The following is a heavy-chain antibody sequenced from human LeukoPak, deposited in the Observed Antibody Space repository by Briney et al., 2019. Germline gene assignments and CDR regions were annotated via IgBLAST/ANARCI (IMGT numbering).Heavy chain of an antibody. Sequence: PGTSLRLSCAASGFTFSTHWMSWVRQAPGKGLEWVAKIKEDGSEKYYVDSVKGRFTISRDNAKNSLSLQMHSQRDEDTAVYYCVRDQGYCTSASCRGDAFDVWGQGSMVSVSS. CDR1: GFTFSTHW. CDR3: VRDQGYCTSASCRGDAFDV. CDR2: IKEDGSEK. V-gene: IGHV3-7*01. J-gene: IGHJ3*01. D-gene: IGHD2-2*01.